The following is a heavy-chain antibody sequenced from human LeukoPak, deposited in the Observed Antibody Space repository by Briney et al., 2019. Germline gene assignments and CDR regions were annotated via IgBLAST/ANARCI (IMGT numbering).Heavy chain of an antibody. Sequence: PSETLSLTCTVSGGSISSSSYYWGWIRQPPGKGLEWIGSIYYSGSTYYNPSLKSRVTISVDTSKNQFSLKLSSVTAADTAVYYCARDLLPLYYDSSGYDWFDPWGQGTLVTVSS. J-gene: IGHJ5*02. CDR2: IYYSGST. D-gene: IGHD3-22*01. CDR3: ARDLLPLYYDSSGYDWFDP. CDR1: GGSISSSSYY. V-gene: IGHV4-39*07.